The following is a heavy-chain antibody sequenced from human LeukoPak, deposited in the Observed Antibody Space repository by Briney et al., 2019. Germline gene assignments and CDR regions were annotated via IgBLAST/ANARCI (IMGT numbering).Heavy chain of an antibody. V-gene: IGHV1-8*01. CDR3: ARGPARTAEYFQH. J-gene: IGHJ1*01. CDR2: MNPNSGNT. CDR1: GYTFTSYD. Sequence: ASVKVSCKASGYTFTSYDINWVRQATGQGLEWMGWMNPNSGNTDYAQKFQGRVTMTRNTSISTAYMALSSLISEDTAVYYCARGPARTAEYFQHWGQGTLVTVSS. D-gene: IGHD3/OR15-3a*01.